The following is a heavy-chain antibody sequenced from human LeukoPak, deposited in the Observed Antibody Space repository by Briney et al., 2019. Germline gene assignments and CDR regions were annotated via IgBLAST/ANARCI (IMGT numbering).Heavy chain of an antibody. D-gene: IGHD6-6*01. Sequence: GGSLRLSCAASGFTFSNYWMHWVRQAPGKGLVWVSRINTDGSRTSYVDSVKGRFTISRDNAENTLYLQMNSLRAEDTAVYYCARGGSGSSSGFDYWGQGTLVTVSS. CDR2: INTDGSRT. J-gene: IGHJ4*02. CDR3: ARGGSGSSSGFDY. CDR1: GFTFSNYW. V-gene: IGHV3-74*01.